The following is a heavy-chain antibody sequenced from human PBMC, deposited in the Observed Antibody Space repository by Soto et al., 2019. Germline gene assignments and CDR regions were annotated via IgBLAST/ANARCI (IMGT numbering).Heavy chain of an antibody. D-gene: IGHD6-13*01. Sequence: EVQLVESGGGLVQPGGSLTLSCEGSGFSLSDYWMSWVRQAPGKGLEWVANIKEDGSETYYADSVKGRFRISRDNAKNSLFLLMTSLSAEDTAVYYCASLYISSWYDFGDCWGQGTLVTVSS. V-gene: IGHV3-7*01. CDR2: IKEDGSET. CDR1: GFSLSDYW. CDR3: ASLYISSWYDFGDC. J-gene: IGHJ4*02.